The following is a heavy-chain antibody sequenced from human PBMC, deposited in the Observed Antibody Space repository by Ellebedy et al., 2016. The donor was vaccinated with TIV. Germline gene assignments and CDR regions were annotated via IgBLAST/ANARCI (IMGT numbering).Heavy chain of an antibody. CDR1: GFRFNGFA. Sequence: GGSLRLXCAASGFRFNGFAMHWVRQVPGKGLEWVSSVSWDSGTIAYADSVKGRFTISRDNAKKSLYLHMSSLRTEDTAKYYCAKDMRSIGKDSIGWSFDFWGQGTLVTVSS. CDR2: VSWDSGTI. J-gene: IGHJ4*02. V-gene: IGHV3-9*01. CDR3: AKDMRSIGKDSIGWSFDF. D-gene: IGHD6-19*01.